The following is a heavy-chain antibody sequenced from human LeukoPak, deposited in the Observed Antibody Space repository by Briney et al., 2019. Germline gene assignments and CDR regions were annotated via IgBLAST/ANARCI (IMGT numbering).Heavy chain of an antibody. V-gene: IGHV1-18*01. J-gene: IGHJ4*02. CDR1: GYTFTSYG. D-gene: IGHD6-19*01. CDR2: ISAYNGNT. Sequence: ASVTVSCTASGYTFTSYGISWVRQAPGQGLEWMGWISAYNGNTNYAQKLQGSVTMTTDTSTSTAYMELRSLRSDDTAVYYCAREDSIGWQKTEVYYFDYWGQGTLVTVSS. CDR3: AREDSIGWQKTEVYYFDY.